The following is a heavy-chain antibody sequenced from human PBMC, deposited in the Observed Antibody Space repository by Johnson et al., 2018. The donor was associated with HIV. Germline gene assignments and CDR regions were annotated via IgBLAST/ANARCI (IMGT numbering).Heavy chain of an antibody. J-gene: IGHJ3*02. CDR3: ARDSASSYYDSSAKGGAFDI. CDR1: GLSFSNFG. Sequence: QVQLVESGGGVVQPGKSLTLSCVGSGLSFSNFGIHWVRQAPGKGPEWVAFISSDGSNKNYGDSVKGRFTISRDNSKNTVFLQMNSLSVEDTALYYCARDSASSYYDSSAKGGAFDIWGQGTMVTVSS. V-gene: IGHV3-30*03. CDR2: ISSDGSNK. D-gene: IGHD3-22*01.